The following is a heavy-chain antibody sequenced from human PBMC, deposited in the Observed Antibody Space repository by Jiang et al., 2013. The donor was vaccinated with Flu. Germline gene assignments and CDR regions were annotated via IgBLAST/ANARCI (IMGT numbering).Heavy chain of an antibody. CDR1: PGSMKGGNYY. J-gene: IGHJ4*02. CDR3: ARGRSANRYDSSGVHFDT. V-gene: IGHV4-31*01. D-gene: IGHD3-22*01. CDR2: VYYTGSA. Sequence: GPGLVKPLQTVSLTCIVSPGSMKGGNYYWGWIRQHPGKGLEWIGYVYYTGSAYYNPSLKSLVSISEDTSNNQFSLRLSSVTAADTAVYYCARGRSANRYDSSGVHFDTWGQGTLLTVSS.